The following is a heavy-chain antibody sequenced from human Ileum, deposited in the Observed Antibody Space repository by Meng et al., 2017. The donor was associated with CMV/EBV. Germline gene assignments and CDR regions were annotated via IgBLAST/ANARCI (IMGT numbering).Heavy chain of an antibody. J-gene: IGHJ5*02. CDR3: ARETYYYGSGSYSPLDP. Sequence: YGGSVSGYYWSWIRQPPGKGLEWIGEINHSGSTNYNPSLKSRVTISVDTSKNQFSLKLSSVTAADTAVYYCARETYYYGSGSYSPLDPWGQGTLVTVSS. V-gene: IGHV4-34*01. CDR1: GGSVSGYY. D-gene: IGHD3-10*01. CDR2: INHSGST.